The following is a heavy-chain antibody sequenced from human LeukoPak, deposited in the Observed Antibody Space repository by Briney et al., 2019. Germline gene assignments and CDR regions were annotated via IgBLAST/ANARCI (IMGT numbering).Heavy chain of an antibody. V-gene: IGHV4-59*08. CDR2: IYYTGTT. Sequence: PSETLSLTCSVSGASVTAYHWTWIRQPPGNGLEWMGFIYYTGTTNYNPSLRSRVSMSVDTAKNQFSLRVNSVTAADTAVYYCARRDIMIVPAAANPSNDYYYYMDVWGNGTTVTVS. D-gene: IGHD3-16*01. J-gene: IGHJ6*03. CDR3: ARRDIMIVPAAANPSNDYYYYMDV. CDR1: GASVTAYH.